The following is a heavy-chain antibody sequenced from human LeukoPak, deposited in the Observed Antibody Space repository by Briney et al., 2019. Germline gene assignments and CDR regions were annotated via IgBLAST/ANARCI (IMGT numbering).Heavy chain of an antibody. Sequence: SETLSLTCTVSGGSISSYYWSWIRQPPGKGLEWIGYIYYSGSTNYNPSLKSRLTISVDTSKNQFSLKLSSVTAADTAVYYCAREKYFDPPGAFDIWGQGTMVTVSS. CDR2: IYYSGST. CDR3: AREKYFDPPGAFDI. CDR1: GGSISSYY. V-gene: IGHV4-59*01. J-gene: IGHJ3*02. D-gene: IGHD3-9*01.